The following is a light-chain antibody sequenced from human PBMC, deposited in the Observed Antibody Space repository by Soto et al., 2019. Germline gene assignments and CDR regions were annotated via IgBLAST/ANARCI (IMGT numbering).Light chain of an antibody. CDR3: SSYAGSNNWV. CDR1: STDVGGYNY. CDR2: EVS. J-gene: IGLJ3*02. Sequence: QSALTQPPSASGSLGQSVTISCTGTSTDVGGYNYVSWYQQHPGKAPKLMIWEVSKRPSGVHDRFSGSKSGNTASLTVSGLQAEDEADYYCSSYAGSNNWVFGGGTKRTVL. V-gene: IGLV2-8*01.